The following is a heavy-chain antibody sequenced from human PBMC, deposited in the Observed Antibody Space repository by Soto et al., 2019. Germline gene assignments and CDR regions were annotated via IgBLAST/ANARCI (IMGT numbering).Heavy chain of an antibody. Sequence: GGSLRLSCAASGFTFSSYAMSWVRQAPGKGLEWVSAISGSGGSTYYADSVKGRFTISRDNSKNTLYLQMNSLRAEDTAVYYCAKSTSGWFGKYYYYYYGMDVWGQGTTVTVSS. D-gene: IGHD3-10*01. CDR2: ISGSGGST. J-gene: IGHJ6*02. CDR1: GFTFSSYA. V-gene: IGHV3-23*01. CDR3: AKSTSGWFGKYYYYYYGMDV.